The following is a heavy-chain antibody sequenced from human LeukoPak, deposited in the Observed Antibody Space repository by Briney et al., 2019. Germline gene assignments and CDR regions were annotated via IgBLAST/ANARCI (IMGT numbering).Heavy chain of an antibody. J-gene: IGHJ4*02. CDR3: AKSFYDSSPCDY. CDR1: GFTFSSYA. V-gene: IGHV3-23*01. Sequence: GGSLRLSCSASGFTFSSYAINWVRQAPGKGLEWVSAIGSSGGSTYYADSVKGRFTISRDNSKNTLYLQMNSLRAEDTAVYYCAKSFYDSSPCDYWGQGALVTVSS. CDR2: IGSSGGST. D-gene: IGHD3-22*01.